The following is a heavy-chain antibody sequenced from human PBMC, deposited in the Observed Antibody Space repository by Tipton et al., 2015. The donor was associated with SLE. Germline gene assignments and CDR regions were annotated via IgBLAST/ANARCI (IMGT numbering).Heavy chain of an antibody. V-gene: IGHV4-59*01. CDR3: ARRRRESRPSDLWNWLDP. Sequence: TLSLTCTVSGGSISSYHWSWIRQPPGKGLEWIGYIYYSGSTNYNPSLKSRVTISVDTSKNQFSLNLSSVTAADTAVYYCARRRRESRPSDLWNWLDPWGQGILVTVSS. CDR2: IYYSGST. CDR1: GGSISSYH. D-gene: IGHD3-16*01. J-gene: IGHJ5*02.